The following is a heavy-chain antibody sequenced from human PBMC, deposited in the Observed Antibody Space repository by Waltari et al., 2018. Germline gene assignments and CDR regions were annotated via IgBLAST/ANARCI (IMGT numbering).Heavy chain of an antibody. Sequence: QVQLVESGGGVVQPGRSLRLSCAASGFTFSSYGMHWVRRAPGKGLEWVAVISYDGSNKYYADSVKGRFTISRDNSKNTLYLQMNSLRAEDTAVYYCATSVTGTTGWFDPWGQGTLVTVSS. V-gene: IGHV3-30*03. J-gene: IGHJ5*02. D-gene: IGHD1-20*01. CDR3: ATSVTGTTGWFDP. CDR2: ISYDGSNK. CDR1: GFTFSSYG.